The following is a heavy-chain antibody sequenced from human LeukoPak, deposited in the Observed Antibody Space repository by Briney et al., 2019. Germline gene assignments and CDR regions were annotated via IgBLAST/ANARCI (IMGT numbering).Heavy chain of an antibody. CDR1: GYTFTGYY. D-gene: IGHD3-10*01. V-gene: IGHV1-2*02. J-gene: IGHJ4*02. CDR2: INPNSGGT. Sequence: GASVKVSCKASGYTFTGYYMHWVRQAPGQGLEWMGWINPNSGGTNYAQKFQGRVTMTRDTSISTAYMELSRLRSDDTAVYYCARDRAIYGSGSPTPLDYWGQGTLVTVSS. CDR3: ARDRAIYGSGSPTPLDY.